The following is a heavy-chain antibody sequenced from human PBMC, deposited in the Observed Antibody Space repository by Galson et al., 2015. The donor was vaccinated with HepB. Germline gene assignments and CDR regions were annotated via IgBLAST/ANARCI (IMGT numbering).Heavy chain of an antibody. CDR3: AYYDSSGYYYLRNYYMDV. Sequence: SVKVSCKASGGTFSSYAISWVRQAPGQGLEWMGGIIPILGIANYAQKFQGRVTITADKSTSTAYMELSSLRSEDTAVYYCAYYDSSGYYYLRNYYMDVWGKGTTVTVSS. D-gene: IGHD3-22*01. J-gene: IGHJ6*03. CDR1: GGTFSSYA. CDR2: IIPILGIA. V-gene: IGHV1-69*10.